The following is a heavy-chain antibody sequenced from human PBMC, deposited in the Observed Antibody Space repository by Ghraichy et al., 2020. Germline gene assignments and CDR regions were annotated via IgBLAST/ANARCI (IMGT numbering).Heavy chain of an antibody. CDR2: IIPIFGTA. CDR1: GGTFSSYA. CDR3: ARAAVAEAYCGGDCYIDY. J-gene: IGHJ4*02. D-gene: IGHD2-21*01. V-gene: IGHV1-69*05. Sequence: SVKVSCKASGGTFSSYAISWVRQAPGQGLKWMGGIIPIFGTANYAQKFQGRVTITTDKSTSTAYMELSSLRSEDTAVYYCARAAVAEAYCGGDCYIDYWGQGTLVTVSS.